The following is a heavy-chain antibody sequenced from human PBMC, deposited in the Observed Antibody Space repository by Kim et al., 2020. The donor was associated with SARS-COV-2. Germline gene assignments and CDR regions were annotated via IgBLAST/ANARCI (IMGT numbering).Heavy chain of an antibody. Sequence: GGSLRLSCAASGFAFRTYGMHWVRQAPGKGLEWVAIISYDGSEKYYADSVKGRFTISRDNSKNTLYLQMNILRAEDTAVYYCAKDARDLEVVIITGYLDHWGQGTVVTVSS. D-gene: IGHD3-22*01. CDR3: AKDARDLEVVIITGYLDH. V-gene: IGHV3-30*18. CDR1: GFAFRTYG. J-gene: IGHJ4*02. CDR2: ISYDGSEK.